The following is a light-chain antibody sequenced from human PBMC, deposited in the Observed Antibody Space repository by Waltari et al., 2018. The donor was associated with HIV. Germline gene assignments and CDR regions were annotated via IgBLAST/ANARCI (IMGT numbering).Light chain of an antibody. V-gene: IGLV1-47*01. CDR3: AARDDSLSGPV. CDR1: SSNIGSNY. J-gene: IGLJ2*01. Sequence: QSVLTQPPSASGTPGQGVTISCSGSSSNIGSNYVYWYQQLPGTAPKLLIYRNNQAPSGVPDRFSGSNSGTSASLGISGLRSEDEADYYCAARDDSLSGPVFGGGTKLTVL. CDR2: RNN.